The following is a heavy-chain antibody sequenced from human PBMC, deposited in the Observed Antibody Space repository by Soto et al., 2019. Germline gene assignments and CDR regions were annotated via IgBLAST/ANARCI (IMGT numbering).Heavy chain of an antibody. CDR3: AKAHSSGMTKLPDY. CDR1: GFTFSSYA. V-gene: IGHV3-23*01. Sequence: GGSLRLSCAASGFTFSSYAMSWVRQAPGKGLEWVSAISGSGGSTYYADSVKGRFTISRDNSKNTLYLQMNSLRAEDTAVYYCAKAHSSGMTKLPDYWGQGTLVTVSS. D-gene: IGHD6-19*01. CDR2: ISGSGGST. J-gene: IGHJ4*02.